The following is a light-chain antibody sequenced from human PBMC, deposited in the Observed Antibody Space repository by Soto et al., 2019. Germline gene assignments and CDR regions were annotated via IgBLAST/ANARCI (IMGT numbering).Light chain of an antibody. CDR1: SSNIGSNT. Sequence: QSVLTQPPSASGTPGQRVTTSCSGSSSNIGSNTVNWYQQLPGTAPKLLIYNNNQRPSGVPDRFSGSKSGTSASLAISGLQSEHQADYYCAAWDDSLTGLVVGTGTKLTVL. CDR3: AAWDDSLTGLV. V-gene: IGLV1-44*01. CDR2: NNN. J-gene: IGLJ1*01.